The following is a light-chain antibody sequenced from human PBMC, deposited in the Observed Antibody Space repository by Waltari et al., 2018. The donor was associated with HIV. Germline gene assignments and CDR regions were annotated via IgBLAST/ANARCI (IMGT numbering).Light chain of an antibody. CDR3: QPRSNGPPRLT. CDR1: QGISSY. V-gene: IGKV3-11*01. J-gene: IGKJ4*02. Sequence: IVLTHTLPTRPFSPGERAPLPCLASQGISSYLAWYQQTPGKAPRPLIYDASNRATGIPARVSGSVSGTDVNLTISCLEPEDFAVYYCQPRSNGPPRLTFGGGTKVEIK. CDR2: DAS.